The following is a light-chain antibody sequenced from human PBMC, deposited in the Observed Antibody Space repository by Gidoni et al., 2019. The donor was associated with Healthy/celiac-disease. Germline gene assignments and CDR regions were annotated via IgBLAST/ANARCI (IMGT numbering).Light chain of an antibody. CDR3: QQRSNWPPVT. CDR2: DAS. CDR1: QSVSSY. Sequence: EIVLTQSPATLSLSPGERATLSCRASQSVSSYLAWYQQKPGQAPRLLIYDASNRATGIPARFSGSGSGTDFTLTISSLGPEDFAVYYCQQRSNWPPVTFGQGPKVEIK. J-gene: IGKJ1*01. V-gene: IGKV3-11*01.